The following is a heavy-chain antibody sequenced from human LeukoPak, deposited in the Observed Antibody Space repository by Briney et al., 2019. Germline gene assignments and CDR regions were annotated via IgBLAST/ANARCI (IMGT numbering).Heavy chain of an antibody. CDR3: ARFPNTAMVMGLEYYYYGMDV. CDR1: GYTFTSYY. Sequence: GASVKVSCKASGYTFTSYYMHWVRQAPGQGLEWMGITNPSGGSISYAQKFQGRVTMTRDTSTSTVYIELSSLRSEDTAVYYCARFPNTAMVMGLEYYYYGMDVWGQGTTVTVSS. D-gene: IGHD5-18*01. V-gene: IGHV1-46*01. J-gene: IGHJ6*02. CDR2: TNPSGGSI.